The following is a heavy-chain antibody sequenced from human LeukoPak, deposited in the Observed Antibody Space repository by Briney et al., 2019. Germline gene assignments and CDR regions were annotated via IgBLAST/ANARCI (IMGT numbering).Heavy chain of an antibody. Sequence: SETLSLTCTVSGASISDYYWSWIRQPPGKGLEWFGYIYYTGRTKYNLSLERRVTISIDSSKNHLYLKLSSVTAADTAMYYCARHSRAYSSTSGTFEYWGQGTLVTVSS. V-gene: IGHV4-59*08. J-gene: IGHJ4*02. CDR3: ARHSRAYSSTSGTFEY. CDR1: GASISDYY. CDR2: IYYTGRT. D-gene: IGHD2-2*01.